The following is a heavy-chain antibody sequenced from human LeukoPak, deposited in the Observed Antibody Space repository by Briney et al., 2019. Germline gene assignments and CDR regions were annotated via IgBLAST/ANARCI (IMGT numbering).Heavy chain of an antibody. Sequence: SETLSLTCTVSGGSISSCSYYWGWIRQPPGKGLEWIGNIYYSGSTYYNPSLESRVTMSLDTSKNQFSLKLSSVTAADTAVYYCARDENGYVWGSFRAWGQGTLVTVSS. D-gene: IGHD3-16*02. J-gene: IGHJ5*02. CDR2: IYYSGST. V-gene: IGHV4-39*07. CDR3: ARDENGYVWGSFRA. CDR1: GGSISSCSYY.